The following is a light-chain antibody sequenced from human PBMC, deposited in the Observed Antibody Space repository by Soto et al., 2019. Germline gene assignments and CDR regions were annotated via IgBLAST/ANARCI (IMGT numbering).Light chain of an antibody. J-gene: IGKJ3*01. Sequence: DIQLTQSPSSLSASIGDRVTITCRASHSISSNLNWYQQKPGKAPKLLIYAASILQSGVPSSFSGSGSGPDFTLTISSLQPEDFATYFCQQSHSIPRTFGPGTKVDTK. CDR2: AAS. CDR3: QQSHSIPRT. CDR1: HSISSN. V-gene: IGKV1-39*01.